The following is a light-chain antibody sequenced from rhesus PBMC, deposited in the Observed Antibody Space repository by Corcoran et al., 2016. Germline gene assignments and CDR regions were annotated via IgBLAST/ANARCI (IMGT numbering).Light chain of an antibody. V-gene: IGKV3-10*01. CDR1: QSVSSY. Sequence: QVILTQSPATLSLSPGERATLSCRASQSVSSYLAWYPQKPGQAPRLLISGASRRATGIPDRLSGSGSGTDFTLPISSLGPEDVGVYHCYQHSSGYTFDVGTKVEIK. CDR3: YQHSSGYT. CDR2: GAS. J-gene: IGKJ4*01.